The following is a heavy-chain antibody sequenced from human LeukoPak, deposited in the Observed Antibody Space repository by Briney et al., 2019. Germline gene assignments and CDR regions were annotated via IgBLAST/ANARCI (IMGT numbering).Heavy chain of an antibody. CDR1: GGSISSLY. D-gene: IGHD1-26*01. CDR2: IYYSGST. J-gene: IGHJ3*02. Sequence: SETLSLTCAVSGGSISSLYWNWIRQPPGKGLEYIGYIYYSGSTSYNPSLKSRVTISVDTSKKQFSLKLSSVTAADTAFYYCARYIVSYPHDAFDIWGQGTMVTVSS. CDR3: ARYIVSYPHDAFDI. V-gene: IGHV4-59*01.